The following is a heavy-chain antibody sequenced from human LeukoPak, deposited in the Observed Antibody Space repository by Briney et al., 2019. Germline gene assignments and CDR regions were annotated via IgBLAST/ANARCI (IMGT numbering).Heavy chain of an antibody. Sequence: GGSLRLSCAASGFTFSSYWMSWVRQAPGKGLEWVANIKQDGSEKYYVDSVKGRFTISRDNAKNSLYLQMNSLRAEDTAVYYCARSTIQLWLPYYFDYWGQGTLVTVSS. D-gene: IGHD5-18*01. CDR3: ARSTIQLWLPYYFDY. CDR2: IKQDGSEK. V-gene: IGHV3-7*01. CDR1: GFTFSSYW. J-gene: IGHJ4*02.